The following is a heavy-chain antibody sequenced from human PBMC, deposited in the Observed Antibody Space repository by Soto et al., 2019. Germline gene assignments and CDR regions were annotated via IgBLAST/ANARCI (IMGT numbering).Heavy chain of an antibody. V-gene: IGHV3-9*01. Sequence: GGSLRLSCAASGFTFDDYAMHWVRQAPGKGLEWVSGISWNSGSIGYADSVKGRFTISRDNAKNSLYLQMNSLRAEDTALYYCAKTEGSGSYYPFDYWGQGTLVTVSS. J-gene: IGHJ4*02. CDR2: ISWNSGSI. D-gene: IGHD3-10*01. CDR1: GFTFDDYA. CDR3: AKTEGSGSYYPFDY.